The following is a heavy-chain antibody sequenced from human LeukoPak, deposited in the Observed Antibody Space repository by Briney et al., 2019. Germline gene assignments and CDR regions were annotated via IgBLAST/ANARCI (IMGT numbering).Heavy chain of an antibody. J-gene: IGHJ4*02. CDR1: GFTFSSYG. D-gene: IGHD1-7*01. Sequence: GRSLRLSCAASGFTFSSYGMHWVRQAPGKGLEWVAVISYDGSNKYYADSVKGRFTISRDNSKNTLYLQMNSLRAEDTAVYYCAKDSLELGAGLDYWGQGTLVTASS. CDR3: AKDSLELGAGLDY. V-gene: IGHV3-30*18. CDR2: ISYDGSNK.